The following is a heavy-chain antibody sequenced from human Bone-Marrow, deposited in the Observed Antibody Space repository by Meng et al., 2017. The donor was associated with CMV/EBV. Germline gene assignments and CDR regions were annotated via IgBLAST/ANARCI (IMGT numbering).Heavy chain of an antibody. J-gene: IGHJ4*02. CDR3: AKDRSYGFDY. CDR1: GFTFNMYG. Sequence: GESLKISCAASGFTFNMYGMNWVRQAPGKGLEWVTFTWYDGSNKYYADSVKGRCTISRDNSKNTLYLQMNSLRTEDTAVYYCAKDRSYGFDYWGQGTLVTVSS. V-gene: IGHV3-30*02. CDR2: TWYDGSNK. D-gene: IGHD4-17*01.